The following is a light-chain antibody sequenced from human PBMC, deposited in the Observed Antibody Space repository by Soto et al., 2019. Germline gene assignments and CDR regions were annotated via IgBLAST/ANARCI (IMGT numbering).Light chain of an antibody. J-gene: IGKJ1*01. V-gene: IGKV1-5*03. Sequence: DIQMTQSPSTLSASVGDRVTITCRASQSIGDWLAWFQQKPGKAPKLLIYKASNLESGVPSTFSGSASGTEFTLTISSLQPDDFATYYCQHYYAYSWTFGQGTKVEIK. CDR3: QHYYAYSWT. CDR2: KAS. CDR1: QSIGDW.